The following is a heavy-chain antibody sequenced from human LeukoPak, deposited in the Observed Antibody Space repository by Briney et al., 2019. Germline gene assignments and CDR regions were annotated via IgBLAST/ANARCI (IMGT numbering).Heavy chain of an antibody. Sequence: GGSLRLSCAASGFTFSNYGMNWVRQAPGKGRFWVSAITGGGDTTYYSDSVKGRFTISRDNSKNTLFLQMNSLRAEDTALYYCAKVISSGYYYDSWGQGTLVTVSS. J-gene: IGHJ4*02. CDR1: GFTFSNYG. CDR3: AKVISSGYYYDS. V-gene: IGHV3-23*01. D-gene: IGHD3-22*01. CDR2: ITGGGDTT.